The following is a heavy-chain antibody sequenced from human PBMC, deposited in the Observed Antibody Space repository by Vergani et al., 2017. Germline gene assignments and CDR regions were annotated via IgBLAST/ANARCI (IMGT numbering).Heavy chain of an antibody. Sequence: QVQLVESGGGVVQPGRSLRLSCAASGFTFSSYGMHWVRQAPGKGLEWVAVIWYDGSNKYYADSVKGRFTISRDNSKNTLYLQMNSLRAEDTAVYYCAKDSNSVGYFDYWGQGTLVTVSS. J-gene: IGHJ4*02. V-gene: IGHV3-33*06. CDR3: AKDSNSVGYFDY. CDR1: GFTFSSYG. D-gene: IGHD1-26*01. CDR2: IWYDGSNK.